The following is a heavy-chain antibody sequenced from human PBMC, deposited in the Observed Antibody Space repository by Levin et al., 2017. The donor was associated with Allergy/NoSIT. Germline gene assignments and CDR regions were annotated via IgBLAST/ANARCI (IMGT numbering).Heavy chain of an antibody. CDR2: ISYDGSTT. CDR3: ARADSSAYPDN. CDR1: GFTFSSYA. V-gene: IGHV3-30-3*01. J-gene: IGHJ4*02. D-gene: IGHD3-22*01. Sequence: QTGGSLRLSCAASGFTFSSYAMHWFRQAPGKGLEWVAVISYDGSTTYYADPVKGRFTISRDKSKNTLLLQMNSLRPEDTAVYYCARADSSAYPDNWGQGTLVTVSS.